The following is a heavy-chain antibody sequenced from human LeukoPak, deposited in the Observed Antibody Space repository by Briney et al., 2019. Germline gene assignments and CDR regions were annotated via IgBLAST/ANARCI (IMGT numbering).Heavy chain of an antibody. D-gene: IGHD5-18*01. CDR3: ARDPRYSYGAPGFDY. J-gene: IGHJ4*02. V-gene: IGHV1-46*01. Sequence: ASVKVSCKASGYTFTSYYMHWVRQAPGQGLEWMGIINPSGGSTSYAQKFQGRVTMTRDTSTSTVYMELSSLRSEDTAMYYCARDPRYSYGAPGFDYWGQGTLVTVSS. CDR1: GYTFTSYY. CDR2: INPSGGST.